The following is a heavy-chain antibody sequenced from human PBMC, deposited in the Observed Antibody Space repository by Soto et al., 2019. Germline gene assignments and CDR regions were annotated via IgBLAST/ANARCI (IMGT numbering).Heavy chain of an antibody. J-gene: IGHJ5*02. D-gene: IGHD4-17*01. CDR1: GGSISSDGYY. V-gene: IGHV4-31*03. CDR3: AIALTTVTLFDP. CDR2: IYYSGST. Sequence: QVQLQESGPGLVKPSQTLSLTCTVSGGSISSDGYYWSWIRQHPGKGLEWIGYIYYSGSTYYNPSPKMRVTISADTSKIHFSLNLSSVTAADTAVYYCAIALTTVTLFDPWGQGTLVTVSS.